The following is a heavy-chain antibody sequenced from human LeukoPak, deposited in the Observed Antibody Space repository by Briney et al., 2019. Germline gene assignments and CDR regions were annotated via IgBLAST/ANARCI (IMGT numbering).Heavy chain of an antibody. V-gene: IGHV4-59*01. Sequence: SETLFLTCTVSGGSISSYYWSWIRQPPGKGLEWIGYIYYSGSTNYNPSLKSRVTISVDTSKNQFSLKLSSVTAADTAVYYCARGGDFWSGYLSQYYYGMDVWGQGTTVTVSS. D-gene: IGHD3-3*01. J-gene: IGHJ6*02. CDR2: IYYSGST. CDR3: ARGGDFWSGYLSQYYYGMDV. CDR1: GGSISSYY.